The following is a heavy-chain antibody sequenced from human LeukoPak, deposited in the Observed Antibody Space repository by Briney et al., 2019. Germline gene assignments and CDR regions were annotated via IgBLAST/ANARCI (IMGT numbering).Heavy chain of an antibody. V-gene: IGHV1-8*03. CDR2: MNPNSGNT. Sequence: GALVKVSCKASGYTFTSYDINWVRQATGQGLEWMGWMNPNSGNTGYAQKFQGRVTITRNTSISTAYMELSSLRSEDTAVYYCARGGKDIVVVPAPPDYWGQGTLVTVSS. D-gene: IGHD2-2*01. CDR3: ARGGKDIVVVPAPPDY. CDR1: GYTFTSYD. J-gene: IGHJ4*02.